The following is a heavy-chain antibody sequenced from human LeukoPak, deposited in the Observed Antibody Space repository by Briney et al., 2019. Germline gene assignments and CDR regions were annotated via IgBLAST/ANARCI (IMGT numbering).Heavy chain of an antibody. CDR2: ISYSGTT. Sequence: PSETLSLTCTVSGGSISSYYWSWIRQPPGKGLEWIGYISYSGTTNYNSSLKSRVTISVDTSKNQFSLNLTAVTATDTAVYYGSRSGWKYSPLGYWSQGTLVTVSS. CDR1: GGSISSYY. CDR3: SRSGWKYSPLGY. D-gene: IGHD1-7*01. J-gene: IGHJ4*02. V-gene: IGHV4-59*01.